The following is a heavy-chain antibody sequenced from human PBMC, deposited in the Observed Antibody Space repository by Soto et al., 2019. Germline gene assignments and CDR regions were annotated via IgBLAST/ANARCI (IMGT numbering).Heavy chain of an antibody. J-gene: IGHJ3*01. CDR1: GVTFSSYT. D-gene: IGHD3-10*01. CDR3: RWLINGGSDVSEF. V-gene: IGHV1-69*02. Sequence: QVQLVQSGAEVRKPGSSVKVSCKASGVTFSSYTISWVRQAPGQGLEWMGRIIPVLGVANYAPKFQGRLTIIADEPTSTVYMDLSSLRSEDTAVYYARWLINGGSDVSEFWGQGTLITVSS. CDR2: IIPVLGVA.